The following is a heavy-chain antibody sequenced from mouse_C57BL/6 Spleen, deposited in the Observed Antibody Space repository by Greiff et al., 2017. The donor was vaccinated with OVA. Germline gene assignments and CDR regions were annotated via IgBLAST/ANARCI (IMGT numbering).Heavy chain of an antibody. CDR2: ISRGSSTI. D-gene: IGHD1-1*01. Sequence: EVQLVESGGGLVKPGGSLKLSCAASGFTFSDYGMHWVRQAPEKGLEWVAYISRGSSTIYYADTVKGRFTISRDNATNTLFLQMTSLRSEDTAMYYCARDHYYGGRRDALDYWGQGTSVTVSA. CDR3: ARDHYYGGRRDALDY. CDR1: GFTFSDYG. J-gene: IGHJ4*01. V-gene: IGHV5-17*01.